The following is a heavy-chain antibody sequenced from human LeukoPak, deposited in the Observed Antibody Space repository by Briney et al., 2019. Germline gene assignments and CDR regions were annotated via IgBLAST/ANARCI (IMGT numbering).Heavy chain of an antibody. CDR3: ATLXYSGSSNNWFDP. CDR1: GYTLTELS. V-gene: IGHV1-24*01. Sequence: ASVKVSCKVSGYTLTELSMHWVRQAPGKGLEWMGGFDPEDGETIYAQKFQGRVTMTEDTSTDTAYMELSSLRSEDTAVYYCATLXYSGSSNNWFDPWGQGTLVTVSS. CDR2: FDPEDGET. D-gene: IGHD1-26*01. J-gene: IGHJ5*02.